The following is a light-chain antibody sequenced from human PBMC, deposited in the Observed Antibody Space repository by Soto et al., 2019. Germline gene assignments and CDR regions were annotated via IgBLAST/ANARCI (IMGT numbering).Light chain of an antibody. CDR3: CSYTSSSPYV. CDR1: SSDLGGYNF. V-gene: IGLV2-14*01. CDR2: QVS. Sequence: QSVLTQPASVSGSPGQSITISCTGTSSDLGGYNFVSWYQHHPGKAPKLMIYQVSNRPSGVSNRFSGSKSGNTASLTISGLHAEDDAYYYCCSYTSSSPYVFGTGTKHTVL. J-gene: IGLJ1*01.